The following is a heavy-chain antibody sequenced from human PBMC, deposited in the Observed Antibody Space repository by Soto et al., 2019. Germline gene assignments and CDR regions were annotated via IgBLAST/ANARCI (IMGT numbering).Heavy chain of an antibody. J-gene: IGHJ5*01. V-gene: IGHV6-1*01. D-gene: IGHD2-8*01. Sequence: SQTLSLTCAIFGDSVSSKSVAWNWIRQSPSRGLEWLGRTYYRSKWYNDYAVSVKGRITINPDTSNNQLSLQLNSVTPDDTAVYYCARLIGNSWLDSWGQGTLVTVSS. CDR1: GDSVSSKSVA. CDR3: ARLIGNSWLDS. CDR2: TYYRSKWYN.